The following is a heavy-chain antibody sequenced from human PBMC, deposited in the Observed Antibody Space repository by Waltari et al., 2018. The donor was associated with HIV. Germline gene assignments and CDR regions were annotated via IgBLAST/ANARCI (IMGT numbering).Heavy chain of an antibody. CDR3: ARWAGTTNGLDS. D-gene: IGHD2-8*01. V-gene: IGHV1-2*04. CDR2: INPRSGDT. Sequence: QVHLVQSGAEVKKPGASVKVSCPASGYSFLDNYIHWVRRAPGQGLEWVGWINPRSGDTKSAQKFQGWVTLTRDTSVNTADMEVNRLRSADTAVYYCARWAGTTNGLDSWGRGTLITIFS. CDR1: GYSFLDNY. J-gene: IGHJ4*02.